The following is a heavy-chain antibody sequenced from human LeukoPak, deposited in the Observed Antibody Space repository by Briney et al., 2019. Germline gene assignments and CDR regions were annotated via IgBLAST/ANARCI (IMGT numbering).Heavy chain of an antibody. CDR1: GYTFTSYY. CDR3: ARDGLKIPAAMPSLDY. J-gene: IGHJ4*02. CDR2: INPSGGST. D-gene: IGHD2-2*01. V-gene: IGHV1-46*01. Sequence: ASVKVSCKASGYTFTSYYMHWVRQAPGQGLEWMGIINPSGGSTSYAQKFQGRVTMTRDMSTSTVYMELRSLRSDDTAVYYCARDGLKIPAAMPSLDYWGQGTLVTVSS.